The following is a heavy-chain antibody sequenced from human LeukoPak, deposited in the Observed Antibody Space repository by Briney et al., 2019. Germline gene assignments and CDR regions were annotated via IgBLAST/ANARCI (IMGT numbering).Heavy chain of an antibody. D-gene: IGHD3-22*01. V-gene: IGHV4-59*01. CDR1: GGSISSYY. J-gene: IGHJ4*02. CDR3: ARARYYYDSSGYELGY. Sequence: PSETLSLTCTVSGGSISSYYWSWIRQPPGKGLEWIGYIYYSGSTDYNPSLKSRVTISVDTSRNQFSLRLSSVTADDTAVYYCARARYYYDSSGYELGYWGQGTLVTVSS. CDR2: IYYSGST.